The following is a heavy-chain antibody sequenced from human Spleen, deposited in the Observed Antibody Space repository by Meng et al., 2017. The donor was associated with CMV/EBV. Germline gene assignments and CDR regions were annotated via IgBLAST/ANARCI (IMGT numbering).Heavy chain of an antibody. V-gene: IGHV4-4*07. CDR2: IYTSGST. CDR1: GGSISSYY. J-gene: IGHJ5*02. D-gene: IGHD2-21*02. CDR3: ARDPPYCGGDCGWFDP. Sequence: QAHLQESGPGLVKPSETLSLTCTISGGSISSYYWSWIRQPAGKGLEWIGRIYTSGSTNYNPSLKSRVTMSVDTSKNQFSLKLSSVTAADTAVYYCARDPPYCGGDCGWFDPWGQGTLVTVSS.